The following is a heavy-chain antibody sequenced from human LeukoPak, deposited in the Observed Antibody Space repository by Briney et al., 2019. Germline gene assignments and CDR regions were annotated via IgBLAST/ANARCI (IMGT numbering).Heavy chain of an antibody. CDR3: ARTEPSGTTSH. D-gene: IGHD1-1*01. CDR2: IYYSGST. CDR1: GGSISSSSYY. J-gene: IGHJ4*02. V-gene: IGHV4-39*07. Sequence: SETLSLTCTVSGGSISSSSYYWGWIRQPPGKGLEWIGSIYYSGSTYYNPSLKSRVTLSVDTSRNQFSLSLRSMTAADTAVYYCARTEPSGTTSHWGQGTLVTVSS.